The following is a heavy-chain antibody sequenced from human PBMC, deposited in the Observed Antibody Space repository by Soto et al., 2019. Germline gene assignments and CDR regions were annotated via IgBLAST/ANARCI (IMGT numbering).Heavy chain of an antibody. J-gene: IGHJ6*02. CDR2: IYPGDSDT. CDR3: ARHLARCSSTSCYSWDYYYYYGMDV. Sequence: PGESLKISCKGSGYSFTSYWIGWVRQMPGKGLEWMGIIYPGDSDTRYSPSFQGQVTISADKSISTAYLQWSSLKASDTAMYYCARHLARCSSTSCYSWDYYYYYGMDVWGQGTTVTVSS. V-gene: IGHV5-51*01. CDR1: GYSFTSYW. D-gene: IGHD2-2*02.